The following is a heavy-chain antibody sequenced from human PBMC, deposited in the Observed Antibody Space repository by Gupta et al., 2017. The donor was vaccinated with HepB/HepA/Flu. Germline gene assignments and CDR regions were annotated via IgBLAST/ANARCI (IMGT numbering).Heavy chain of an antibody. CDR1: GVPVISYY. J-gene: IGHJ4*02. D-gene: IGHD1-26*01. V-gene: IGHV4-59*02. CDR2: IFYSGST. CDR3: ARDLGTVGLGVEFDY. Sequence: QVQLQESGPGLVKPSETLSLTCTVSGVPVISYYWSWIRQPPGEGLEWIGYIFYSGSTKYNPSLKSRVTISVDTSKNQVSLKMNSVTAADTGVYYCARDLGTVGLGVEFDYWGQGTLVTVSP.